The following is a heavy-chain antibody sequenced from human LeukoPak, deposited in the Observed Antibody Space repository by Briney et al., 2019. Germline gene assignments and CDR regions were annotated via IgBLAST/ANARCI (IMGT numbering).Heavy chain of an antibody. J-gene: IGHJ4*02. V-gene: IGHV3-23*01. CDR2: ISISGGGT. CDR3: VQVFSADTFPFDY. D-gene: IGHD1-1*01. CDR1: GFTFSSSG. Sequence: GGSLRLSCAASGFTFSSSGMSWVRQAPGRGLEWISTISISGGGTHYADAVKGRFTISRDNSRNTLYLDMNSVRAEDTAVYYCVQVFSADTFPFDYWGQGTQVTVSS.